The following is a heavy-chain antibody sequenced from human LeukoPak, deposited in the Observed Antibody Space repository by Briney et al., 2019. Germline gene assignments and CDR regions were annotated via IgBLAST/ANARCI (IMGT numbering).Heavy chain of an antibody. CDR3: TSYYDFWSGGYDY. CDR2: IRSKAYGGTT. Sequence: PGGSLRLSCTASGFTFGDYAMSWVRQAPGKGLEWVGFIRSKAYGGTTEYAASVKGRFTISRDDSKSIAYLQMNSLKTEDTAVYYCTSYYDFWSGGYDYWGQGTLVTVSS. V-gene: IGHV3-49*04. CDR1: GFTFGDYA. D-gene: IGHD3-3*01. J-gene: IGHJ4*02.